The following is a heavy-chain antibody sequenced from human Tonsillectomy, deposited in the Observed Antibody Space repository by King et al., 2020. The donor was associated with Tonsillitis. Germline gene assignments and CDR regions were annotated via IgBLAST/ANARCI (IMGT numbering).Heavy chain of an antibody. CDR1: GGSFSDYD. Sequence: VQLQQWGAGLLKPSETLSLTCAVFGGSFSDYDWTWIRQPPGKGLEWIGEINHSGNTNYNPSLKSRVTISVDTSKNQFSLKLSSVTAADTAVYYCARGGLLVVLDAINKWFDPWGQGTLVTVSS. D-gene: IGHD2-2*01. V-gene: IGHV4-34*01. J-gene: IGHJ5*02. CDR2: INHSGNT. CDR3: ARGGLLVVLDAINKWFDP.